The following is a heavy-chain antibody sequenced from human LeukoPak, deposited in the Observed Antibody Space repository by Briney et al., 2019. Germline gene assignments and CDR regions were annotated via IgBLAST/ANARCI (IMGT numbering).Heavy chain of an antibody. CDR3: AREFLPTGAHTDAFDI. Sequence: QPGGSLRLSCAASRSTFSNYCVHWVRQAPGKGLVWVSRINGDGTSISYADSVKGRFTISRDNAKNTMDLQMNSLTPEDTAVYLCAREFLPTGAHTDAFDIWGQGTMVTVSS. CDR1: RSTFSNYC. CDR2: INGDGTSI. J-gene: IGHJ3*02. V-gene: IGHV3-74*01. D-gene: IGHD7-27*01.